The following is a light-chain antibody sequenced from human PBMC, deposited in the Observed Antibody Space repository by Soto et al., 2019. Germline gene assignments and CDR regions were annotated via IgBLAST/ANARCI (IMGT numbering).Light chain of an antibody. Sequence: QSALTQPPSASGSPGQSVTISCTGTSNDVGGYVYVSWYQQYPGKAPKIMIYEVNKRASCVPDRFSGSKSGNTASLTVSGLQAEDEADYYCSSYAGTNIDVVFGGGTKLTVL. CDR1: SNDVGGYVY. V-gene: IGLV2-8*01. J-gene: IGLJ2*01. CDR3: SSYAGTNIDVV. CDR2: EVN.